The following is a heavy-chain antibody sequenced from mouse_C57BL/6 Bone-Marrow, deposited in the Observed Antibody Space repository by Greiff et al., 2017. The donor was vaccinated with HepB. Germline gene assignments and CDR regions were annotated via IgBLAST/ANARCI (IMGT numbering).Heavy chain of an antibody. D-gene: IGHD1-1*01. CDR2: IRSKSNNYAT. Sequence: EVQLVESGGGLVQPKGSLKLSCAASGFSFNTYAMNWVRQAPGKGLEWVARIRSKSNNYATYYADSVKDRFTISRDDSESMLYLQMNNLKTEDTAMYYCVRHDRGHYYGSSYWFAYWGQGTLVTVSA. CDR1: GFSFNTYA. V-gene: IGHV10-1*01. J-gene: IGHJ3*01. CDR3: VRHDRGHYYGSSYWFAY.